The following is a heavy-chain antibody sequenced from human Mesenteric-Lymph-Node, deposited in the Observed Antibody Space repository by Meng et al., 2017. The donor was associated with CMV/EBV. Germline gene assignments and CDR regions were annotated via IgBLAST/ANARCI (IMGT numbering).Heavy chain of an antibody. CDR3: ARISSTRQGDS. V-gene: IGHV3-11*04. CDR2: ISSSSNTI. J-gene: IGHJ5*01. CDR1: GFTFSDYY. Sequence: LSLTCAASGFTFSDYYISWIRQAPGKGLEWVSHISSSSNTIYYADSVKGRFTTSRDNAKNTLYLQMNSLRAEDTAIYYCARISSTRQGDSWGQGTLVTVSS. D-gene: IGHD2-2*01.